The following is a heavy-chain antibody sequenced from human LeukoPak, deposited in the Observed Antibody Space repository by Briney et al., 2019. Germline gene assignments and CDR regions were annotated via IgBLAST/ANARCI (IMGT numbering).Heavy chain of an antibody. CDR2: INHSGST. J-gene: IGHJ4*02. CDR3: ARVSTIGWYIDY. CDR1: GGSFSGYY. Sequence: SETLSLTCAVYGGSFSGYYWSWIRQPPGKGLEWIGEINHSGSTNYNPSLKSRVTISVDTSKNQFSLKVSSVTAADTAVYYCARVSTIGWYIDYWGQGTLVTVSS. D-gene: IGHD5/OR15-5a*01. V-gene: IGHV4-34*01.